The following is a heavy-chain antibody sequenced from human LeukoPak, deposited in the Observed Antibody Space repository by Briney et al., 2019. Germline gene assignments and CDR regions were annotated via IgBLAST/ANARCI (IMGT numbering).Heavy chain of an antibody. V-gene: IGHV3-73*01. D-gene: IGHD3-22*01. CDR3: WGSGYIQGGPIFDY. Sequence: GGSLRLSCATSGFTFSGSVMQWVRQASGKGLEWVGRIRSKANSYATAYGASMKGRFTISRDDSKNTAYLQVNSLKTEDTAVYYCWGSGYIQGGPIFDYWGQGTLVTVSS. CDR1: GFTFSGSV. CDR2: IRSKANSYAT. J-gene: IGHJ4*02.